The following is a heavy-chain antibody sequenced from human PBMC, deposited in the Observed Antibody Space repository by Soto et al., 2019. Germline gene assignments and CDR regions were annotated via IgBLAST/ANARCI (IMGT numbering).Heavy chain of an antibody. Sequence: SETLSLTCTVSGGSISSGGYYWSWIRQHPGKGLEWIGYIYYSGSTYYNPSLKSRVTISVDTSKNQFSLKLSSVTAADTAVFYCARGYMTLGTHFDYWGQGTLVTVSS. V-gene: IGHV4-31*03. CDR2: IYYSGST. J-gene: IGHJ4*02. CDR1: GGSISSGGYY. CDR3: ARGYMTLGTHFDY. D-gene: IGHD1-1*01.